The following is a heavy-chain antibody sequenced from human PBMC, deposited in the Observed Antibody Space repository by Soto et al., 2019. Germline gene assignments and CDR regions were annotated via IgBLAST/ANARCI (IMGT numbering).Heavy chain of an antibody. V-gene: IGHV2-5*02. CDR3: APRRRGSYFDY. CDR1: GFSLSTSGVG. Sequence: QITLKESGPTLVKPTQTLTLTCTFSGFSLSTSGVGVGWVRQPPGKALEWLALIYWDDDKRYSPSLKSRLTITKDTSKNKVVLTMTNMDPVDTATYYCAPRRRGSYFDYWGQGTLVTVSS. CDR2: IYWDDDK. D-gene: IGHD3-16*01. J-gene: IGHJ4*02.